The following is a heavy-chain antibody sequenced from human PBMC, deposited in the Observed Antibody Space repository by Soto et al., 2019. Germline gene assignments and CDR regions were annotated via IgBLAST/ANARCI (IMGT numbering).Heavy chain of an antibody. V-gene: IGHV4-39*01. D-gene: IGHD3-10*01. J-gene: IGHJ4*02. Sequence: QLQLQESGPRLVKASETLSLTCTVSGGSINSNNYYWGWIRQAPGKGLEWIGNVFYTGSTFYDSSPESIVVISIDKSKTQLSLKSSSVAAGDAAVYYGARAVRPRWGVHSWGQRAVVTVS. CDR1: GGSINSNNYY. CDR2: VFYTGST. CDR3: ARAVRPRWGVHS.